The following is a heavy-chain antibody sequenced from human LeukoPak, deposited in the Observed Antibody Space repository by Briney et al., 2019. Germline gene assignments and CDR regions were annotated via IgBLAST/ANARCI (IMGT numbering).Heavy chain of an antibody. J-gene: IGHJ6*02. D-gene: IGHD3/OR15-3a*01. V-gene: IGHV4-30-4*08. CDR2: IYYSGST. CDR1: GGSISSGDYY. Sequence: TTSETLSLTCTVSGGSISSGDYYWSWIRQPPGKGLEWIGYIYYSGSTNYNPSLKSRVTISVDTSKNQFSLRLSSVTAADTAVYYCARRAWTYYGMDVWGQGTTVTVSS. CDR3: ARRAWTYYGMDV.